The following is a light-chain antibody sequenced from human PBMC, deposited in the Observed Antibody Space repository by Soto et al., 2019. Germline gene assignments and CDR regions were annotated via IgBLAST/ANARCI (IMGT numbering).Light chain of an antibody. CDR1: QSISSY. V-gene: IGKV1-39*01. CDR2: TTS. CDR3: QQYVSSPAT. Sequence: DIQMTQSPSSLSASVGDRVTITCRASQSISSYLNWYQQKPGKAPKLLIYTTSSLQSGVPSRFSGSGSVTDFTLTISRLEPEDFAVYYCQQYVSSPATFGGGTKVDIK. J-gene: IGKJ4*01.